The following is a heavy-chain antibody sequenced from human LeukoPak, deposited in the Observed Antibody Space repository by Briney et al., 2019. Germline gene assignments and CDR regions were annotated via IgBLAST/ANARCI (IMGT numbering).Heavy chain of an antibody. CDR1: GYTFTSYD. CDR2: MNPNSGNT. CDR3: ATTGGDIYYYYMDV. V-gene: IGHV1-8*01. D-gene: IGHD3-16*01. J-gene: IGHJ6*03. Sequence: ASVTVSCKGSGYTFTSYDINWVRQATGQGLEWMGWMNPNSGNTGYAQKFQGRVTMTSNTSISTAYMELSSLRSEDTAVYYCATTGGDIYYYYMDVWGKGTTVTISS.